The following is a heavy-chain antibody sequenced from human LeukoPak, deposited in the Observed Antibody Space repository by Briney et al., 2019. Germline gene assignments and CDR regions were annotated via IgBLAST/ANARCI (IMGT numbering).Heavy chain of an antibody. J-gene: IGHJ4*02. CDR1: GFTFSSYA. CDR3: AKDLAWGLDY. Sequence: GGSLRLSCAASGFTFSSYAMSWVRQAPGKGLEWVSGISGSGDNTYYADSVKGRFTISRDNSKNTLYVQMNNLRAEDTAVYYCAKDLAWGLDYWGQGTPVTVSS. V-gene: IGHV3-23*01. D-gene: IGHD7-27*01. CDR2: ISGSGDNT.